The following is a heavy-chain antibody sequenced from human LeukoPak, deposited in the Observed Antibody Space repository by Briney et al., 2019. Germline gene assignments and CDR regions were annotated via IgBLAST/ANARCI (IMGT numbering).Heavy chain of an antibody. Sequence: GESLKISWKGSGYSFTSYWIGWVGQMLGKGLEWMGIIYPGDSDTRNSPSFQGQVTISADKSISTAYLQWSSLKASDTAMYYCARRYYYDSSGSTFDYWGQGTLVTVSS. CDR3: ARRYYYDSSGSTFDY. D-gene: IGHD3-22*01. CDR1: GYSFTSYW. J-gene: IGHJ4*02. V-gene: IGHV5-51*01. CDR2: IYPGDSDT.